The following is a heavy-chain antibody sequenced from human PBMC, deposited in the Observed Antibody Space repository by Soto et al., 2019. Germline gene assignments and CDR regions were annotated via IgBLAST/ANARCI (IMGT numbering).Heavy chain of an antibody. CDR3: ARGLYYYDSSGYPFEY. D-gene: IGHD3-22*01. Sequence: GSLRLSCAASGITFSSYAMHWVRQAPGKGLEWVAVISYDGSNKYYADSVKGRFTISRDNSKNTLYLQMNSLRAEDTAVYYCARGLYYYDSSGYPFEYWGQGTLLSVSS. J-gene: IGHJ4*02. CDR1: GITFSSYA. CDR2: ISYDGSNK. V-gene: IGHV3-30-3*01.